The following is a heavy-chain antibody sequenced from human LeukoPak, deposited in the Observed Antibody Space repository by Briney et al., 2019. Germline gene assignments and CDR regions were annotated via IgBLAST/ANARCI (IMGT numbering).Heavy chain of an antibody. J-gene: IGHJ4*02. V-gene: IGHV4-39*07. Sequence: PSETLSLTCTVSGGSISSSSYYWGWIRQPPGKGLEWIGSIYYSGSTYYNPSLKSRVTISVDTSKNQFSLKLSSVTAADTAVYYCARTIPLPYYYFDYWGQGTLVTVSS. CDR1: GGSISSSSYY. D-gene: IGHD3-9*01. CDR2: IYYSGST. CDR3: ARTIPLPYYYFDY.